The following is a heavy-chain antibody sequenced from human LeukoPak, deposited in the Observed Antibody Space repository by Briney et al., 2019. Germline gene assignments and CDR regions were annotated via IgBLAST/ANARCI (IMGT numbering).Heavy chain of an antibody. CDR1: GLTFSSYW. Sequence: GGSLRLSCAASGLTFSSYWMSWVRQAPGKGLEWVANIKQDGSEKYYVDSVKGRFTISRDNAKNSLYLQINSLRAEDTAVYYCARDPYCSGGSCNDYFDYWGQGTLVTVSS. D-gene: IGHD2-15*01. CDR3: ARDPYCSGGSCNDYFDY. CDR2: IKQDGSEK. V-gene: IGHV3-7*01. J-gene: IGHJ4*02.